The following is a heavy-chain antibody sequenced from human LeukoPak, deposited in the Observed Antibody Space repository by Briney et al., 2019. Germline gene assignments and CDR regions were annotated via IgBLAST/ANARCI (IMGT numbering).Heavy chain of an antibody. D-gene: IGHD3-22*01. V-gene: IGHV4-59*01. CDR3: ARVDDTSGYFYKFDY. CDR1: GGSISNYY. Sequence: SETLSLTCSVSGGSISNYYWSWIRQPPGKGLEWVAYIHYSGNTNYNPSLKSRVIISVDTSKNQFSLKLASVTAADTAVYYYARVDDTSGYFYKFDYWGQGTLVTVSS. CDR2: IHYSGNT. J-gene: IGHJ4*02.